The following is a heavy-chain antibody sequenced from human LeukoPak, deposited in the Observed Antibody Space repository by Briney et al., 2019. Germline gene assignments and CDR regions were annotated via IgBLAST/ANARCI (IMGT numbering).Heavy chain of an antibody. CDR3: ARSIAARPYYFDY. V-gene: IGHV1-69*05. Sequence: SVKVSCKASGGTFSSYAISWVRQAPGQGLEWMGGIIPILGTANYAQKFQGRVTITTDESTSTAYMELSSLRSEDTAVYYCARSIAARPYYFDYWGQGTLVTVSS. J-gene: IGHJ4*02. CDR1: GGTFSSYA. D-gene: IGHD6-6*01. CDR2: IIPILGTA.